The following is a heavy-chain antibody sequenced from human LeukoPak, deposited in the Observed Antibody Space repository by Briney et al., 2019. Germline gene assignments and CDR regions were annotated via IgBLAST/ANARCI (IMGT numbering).Heavy chain of an antibody. CDR1: GYTFTGYY. CDR3: ARDERIAWE. CDR2: INPNSGGT. D-gene: IGHD6-13*01. V-gene: IGHV1-2*02. J-gene: IGHJ3*01. Sequence: ASVKVSCKASGYTFTGYYMHWVRQAPGQGLEWMGWINPNSGGTNYAQKFQGRVTMTRDTSTSTVYMELSSLRSEDTAVYYCARDERIAWEWGQGTMVTVSS.